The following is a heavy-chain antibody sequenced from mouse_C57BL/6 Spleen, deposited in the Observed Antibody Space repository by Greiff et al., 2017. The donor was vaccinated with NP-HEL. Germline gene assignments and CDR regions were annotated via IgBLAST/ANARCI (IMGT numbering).Heavy chain of an antibody. CDR3: ARGRYYDYGGRAMDY. Sequence: EVKVEESGGGLVKPGGSLKLSCAASGFTFSDYGMHWVRQAPEKGLEWVAYISSGSSTIYYADTVKGRFTISRDNAKNTLFLQMTSLRSEDTAMYYCARGRYYDYGGRAMDYWGQGTSVTVSS. J-gene: IGHJ4*01. D-gene: IGHD2-4*01. CDR1: GFTFSDYG. V-gene: IGHV5-17*01. CDR2: ISSGSSTI.